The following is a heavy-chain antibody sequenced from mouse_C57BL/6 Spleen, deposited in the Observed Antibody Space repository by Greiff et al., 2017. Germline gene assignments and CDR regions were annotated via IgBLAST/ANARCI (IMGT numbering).Heavy chain of an antibody. CDR1: GYAFSSSW. J-gene: IGHJ2*01. V-gene: IGHV1-82*01. Sequence: LVESGPELVKPGASVKISCKASGYAFSSSWMNWVKQRPGKGLEWIGRIYPGDGDTNYNGKFKGKATLTADKSSSTAYMQLSSLTSEDSAVYFCARSVHYYGSSWYFDYWGQGTTLTVSS. CDR3: ARSVHYYGSSWYFDY. CDR2: IYPGDGDT. D-gene: IGHD1-1*01.